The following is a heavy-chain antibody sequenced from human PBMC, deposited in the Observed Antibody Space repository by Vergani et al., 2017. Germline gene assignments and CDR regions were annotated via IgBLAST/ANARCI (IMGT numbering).Heavy chain of an antibody. V-gene: IGHV3-21*01. CDR2: ISSSSSYI. CDR1: GFTFSSYS. CDR3: ARVGTEPYDAFDI. J-gene: IGHJ3*02. D-gene: IGHD7-27*01. Sequence: EVQLVESGGGLVKPGGSLRLSCAASGFTFSSYSMNWVRQAPGKGLEWVSSISSSSSYIYYADSVKGRFTISRDNAKNSLYLQMNGLRAEDTAVYYCARVGTEPYDAFDIWGQGTMVTVSS.